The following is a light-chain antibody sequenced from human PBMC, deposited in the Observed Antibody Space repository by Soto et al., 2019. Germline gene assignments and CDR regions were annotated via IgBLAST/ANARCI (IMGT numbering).Light chain of an antibody. V-gene: IGKV3-20*01. CDR3: QRYDSLRT. CDR2: DAS. J-gene: IGKJ1*01. Sequence: EIVLTQSQGTLSLSPGERATLSCRASQSVRSNFLAWYQQKPGQAPRLIIYDASNRATGTPDRFSGSGSGTDFTLTISRLEPEDFAMYYCQRYDSLRTFGQGTTLEF. CDR1: QSVRSNF.